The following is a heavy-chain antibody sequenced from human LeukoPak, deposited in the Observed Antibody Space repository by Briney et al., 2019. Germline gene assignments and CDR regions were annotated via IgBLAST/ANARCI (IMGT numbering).Heavy chain of an antibody. V-gene: IGHV4-59*01. J-gene: IGHJ3*02. Sequence: KPSETLSLTCTVSGGSISSYYWSWIRQPPGKGLEWIGYIYYSGSTNYNPSLKSRVTISVDTSKNQFSLKLSSVTDADTAVYYCARDQRYYGSGSYDAFDIWGQGTMVTVSS. D-gene: IGHD3-10*01. CDR3: ARDQRYYGSGSYDAFDI. CDR1: GGSISSYY. CDR2: IYYSGST.